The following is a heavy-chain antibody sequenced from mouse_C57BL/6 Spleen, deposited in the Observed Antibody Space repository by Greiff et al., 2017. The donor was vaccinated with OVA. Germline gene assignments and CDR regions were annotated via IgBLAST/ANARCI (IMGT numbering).Heavy chain of an antibody. CDR1: GYSITSGYY. CDR2: ISYDGSN. J-gene: IGHJ1*03. CDR3: AREGGSSYFWYFDV. V-gene: IGHV3-6*01. Sequence: LMASGPCLVKPSQSLSLTCSVTGYSITSGYYWNWIRQFPGNKLEWMGYISYDGSNNYNPSLKNRISITRDTSKNQFFLKLNSVTTEDTATDDCAREGGSSYFWYFDVWGTGTTVTVSS. D-gene: IGHD1-1*01.